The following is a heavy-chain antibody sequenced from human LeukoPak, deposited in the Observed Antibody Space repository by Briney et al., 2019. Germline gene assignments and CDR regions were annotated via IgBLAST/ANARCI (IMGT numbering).Heavy chain of an antibody. V-gene: IGHV3-30*02. CDR2: IRYDGSNK. J-gene: IGHJ4*02. Sequence: GRSLRLSCAASALTLSSYGMHWVRHAPGNGLEWVAFIRYDGSNKYYADSVEDRFTISKDNSKDTLYVKMNSLRAEDTDVCYCADGADFVRGVRGYWGQGTMLGVSS. D-gene: IGHD2-8*01. CDR1: ALTLSSYG. CDR3: ADGADFVRGVRGY.